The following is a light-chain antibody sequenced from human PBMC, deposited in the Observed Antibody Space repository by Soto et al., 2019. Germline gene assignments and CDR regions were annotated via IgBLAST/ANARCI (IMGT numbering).Light chain of an antibody. V-gene: IGKV3-20*01. CDR3: QYYGSSPTT. CDR2: GAC. Sequence: EVVLTQSPGTLSLSPGEGATLSCRASQGVSSSYLGWYQQKRGQAPRLLIYGACSRATGIPDRFRGSGSGTDFTLTISRLEPEDFAVYYCQYYGSSPTTFGQGTKVDIK. CDR1: QGVSSSY. J-gene: IGKJ1*01.